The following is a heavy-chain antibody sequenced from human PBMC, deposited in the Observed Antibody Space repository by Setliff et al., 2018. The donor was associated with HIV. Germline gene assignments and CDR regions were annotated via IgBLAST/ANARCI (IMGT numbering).Heavy chain of an antibody. CDR1: GGSISGSNYV. CDR3: ARGLRYYYGSGSYYKPLYFDY. V-gene: IGHV4-39*07. CDR2: IHYTGST. D-gene: IGHD3-10*01. Sequence: SETLSLTCTVFGGSISGSNYVWGWIRQTPRKGLEWIGTIHYTGSTYYNPSLKSRVTISVDTSKNQFSLKLSSVTAADTAVYYCARGLRYYYGSGSYYKPLYFDYWGQGTLVTVSS. J-gene: IGHJ4*02.